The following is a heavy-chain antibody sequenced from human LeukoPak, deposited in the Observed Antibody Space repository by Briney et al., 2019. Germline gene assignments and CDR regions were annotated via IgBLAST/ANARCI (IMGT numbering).Heavy chain of an antibody. J-gene: IGHJ4*02. V-gene: IGHV3-30-3*01. CDR2: ISYDGSNK. CDR3: AKDRYGSGTYALDY. D-gene: IGHD3-10*01. CDR1: GFTFSSYA. Sequence: PGRSLRLSCAASGFTFSSYAMHWVRQAPGKGLEWVAVISYDGSNKYYADSVKGRFTISRDNSKNTLYLQMNSLRAEDTAVFYCAKDRYGSGTYALDYWGQGTLVTVSS.